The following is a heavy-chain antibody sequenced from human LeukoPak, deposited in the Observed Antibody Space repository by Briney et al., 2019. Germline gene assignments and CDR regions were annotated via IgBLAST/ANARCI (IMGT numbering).Heavy chain of an antibody. D-gene: IGHD2-15*01. V-gene: IGHV1-2*06. CDR2: INPNSGGT. Sequence: GASVKVSCKASGYTFTGYYMHWVRQAPGQRLEWMGRINPNSGGTNYAQKFQGRVTMTRDTSISTAYMELSRLRSDDTAVYYCAREPLAAKRNWFDPWGQGTLVTVSS. CDR1: GYTFTGYY. J-gene: IGHJ5*02. CDR3: AREPLAAKRNWFDP.